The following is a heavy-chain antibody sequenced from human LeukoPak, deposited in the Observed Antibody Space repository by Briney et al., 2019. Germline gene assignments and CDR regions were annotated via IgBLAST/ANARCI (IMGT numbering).Heavy chain of an antibody. J-gene: IGHJ4*02. CDR2: LSPDGSNS. CDR3: TSSPSLGGNYWAFDY. V-gene: IGHV3-74*01. CDR1: GFSFSRYW. D-gene: IGHD1-26*01. Sequence: GGSLRLSCAASGFSFSRYWMHWVRQAPGKGLVWVSRLSPDGSNSFYADSVKGRFTVSRDNAKNTLYLQINSLRAEDTAVYYCTSSPSLGGNYWAFDYSGQGTLVTVSS.